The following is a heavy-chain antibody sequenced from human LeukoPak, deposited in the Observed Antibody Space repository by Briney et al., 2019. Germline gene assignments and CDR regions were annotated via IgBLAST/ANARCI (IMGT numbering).Heavy chain of an antibody. CDR2: INPSGGST. V-gene: IGHV1-46*01. CDR1: GYTFTSYY. J-gene: IGHJ3*02. CDR3: ARALYDFWSGYYTDAFDI. Sequence: GASVKVSCKASGYTFTSYYMHWVRQAPGQGLEWMGIINPSGGSTSYAQKFQGRVTMTRDTSTSTVYMELSSLRSEDTAVYYCARALYDFWSGYYTDAFDIWGQGTMVTVSS. D-gene: IGHD3-3*01.